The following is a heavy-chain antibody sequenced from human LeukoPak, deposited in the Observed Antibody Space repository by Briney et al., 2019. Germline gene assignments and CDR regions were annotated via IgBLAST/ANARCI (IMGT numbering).Heavy chain of an antibody. Sequence: SVKVSCKASGGTFISYAISWVRQAPGQGLEWMGGIIPIFGTANYAQKFQGRVTITADESTSTAYMELSSLRSEDTAVYYCARGRGLYSSGWYAYDYWGQGTLVTVSS. J-gene: IGHJ4*02. CDR3: ARGRGLYSSGWYAYDY. D-gene: IGHD6-19*01. V-gene: IGHV1-69*01. CDR2: IIPIFGTA. CDR1: GGTFISYA.